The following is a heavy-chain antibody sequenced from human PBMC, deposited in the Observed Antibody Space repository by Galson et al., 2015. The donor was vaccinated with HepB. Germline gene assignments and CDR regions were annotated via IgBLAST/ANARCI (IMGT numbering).Heavy chain of an antibody. CDR2: ISGSGGST. D-gene: IGHD3-3*01. V-gene: IGHV3-23*01. J-gene: IGHJ1*01. CDR1: GFTFSSYA. Sequence: SLRLSCAASGFTFSSYAMSWVRQAPGKGLEWVSAISGSGGSTYYADSVKGRFTISRDNSKNTLYLQMNSLRAEDTAVYYCAKDQLAKYYDFWSGPDNEYFQHWGQGTLVTVSS. CDR3: AKDQLAKYYDFWSGPDNEYFQH.